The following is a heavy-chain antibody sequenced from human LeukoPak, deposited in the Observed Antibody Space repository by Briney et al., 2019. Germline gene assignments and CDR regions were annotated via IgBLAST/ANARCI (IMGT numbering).Heavy chain of an antibody. CDR3: ARLSVLLWCAEAQPPDP. D-gene: IGHD3-10*01. CDR1: AGSISTFY. Sequence: PSETLSLTCTVSAGSISTFYWTWIRQPAGKGLEWIGRINYSGSTNYNPSLRGRVTISVDTSKEQFSLKLSPVTAADTAVYYCARLSVLLWCAEAQPPDPWGPGTLVTVSS. J-gene: IGHJ5*02. V-gene: IGHV4-59*08. CDR2: INYSGST.